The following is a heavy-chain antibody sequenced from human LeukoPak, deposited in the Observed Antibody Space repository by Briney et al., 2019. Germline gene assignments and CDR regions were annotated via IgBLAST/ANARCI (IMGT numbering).Heavy chain of an antibody. CDR2: MDTDGRTT. J-gene: IGHJ5*02. V-gene: IGHV3-74*01. CDR1: GFPFGNFW. CDR3: ATDVTGSEDR. Sequence: PGGSLRLSFVVSGFPFGNFWMHWVRQVPGKGLVWVARMDTDGRTTDYADSVKGRFTISRDNARNTLYLQMRSLRADDTALYYCATDVTGSEDRWGQGTLVTVSS. D-gene: IGHD6-25*01.